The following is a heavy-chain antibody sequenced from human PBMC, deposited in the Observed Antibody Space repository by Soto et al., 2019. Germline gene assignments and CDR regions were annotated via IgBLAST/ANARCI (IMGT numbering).Heavy chain of an antibody. J-gene: IGHJ4*02. V-gene: IGHV1-69*13. CDR3: ARGPDRSGFYLFDY. D-gene: IGHD3-22*01. Sequence: SVKVSCKASGGTFSNYAISWVRQAPGQGPEWMGGIIPISGTTNYAQKFQGRVTITADESMTTAYMELSSLRYEDTAVYYCARGPDRSGFYLFDYWGQGILVTVSP. CDR2: IIPISGTT. CDR1: GGTFSNYA.